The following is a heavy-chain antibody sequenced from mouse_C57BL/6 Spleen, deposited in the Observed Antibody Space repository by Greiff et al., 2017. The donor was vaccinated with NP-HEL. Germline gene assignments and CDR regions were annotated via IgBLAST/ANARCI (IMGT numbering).Heavy chain of an antibody. D-gene: IGHD2-4*01. CDR2: IYWDDDK. Sequence: QVQLKESGPGILQSSQTLSLTCSFSGFSLSTSGMGVSWIRQPSGKGLEWLAHIYWDDDKRYNPSLKSRLTISKDTSRNQVLLKITRVDAADTATYYCARNDYDGPGFAYWGQGTLVTVSA. V-gene: IGHV8-12*01. J-gene: IGHJ3*01. CDR1: GFSLSTSGMG. CDR3: ARNDYDGPGFAY.